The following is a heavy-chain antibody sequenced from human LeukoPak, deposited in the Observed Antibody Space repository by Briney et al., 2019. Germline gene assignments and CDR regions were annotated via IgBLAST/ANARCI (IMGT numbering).Heavy chain of an antibody. CDR1: GVSFSGYY. CDR2: INRSGST. Sequence: PSETLSLTCAVYGVSFSGYYWSWIRQPPGKGLEWIGEINRSGSTNYNPSLKSRVSISVGTSKNQFSLKLSSVTAADTAVYYCARGPGYCSGGSCYSDAFDIWGQGTMVTVSS. J-gene: IGHJ3*02. D-gene: IGHD2-15*01. V-gene: IGHV4-34*01. CDR3: ARGPGYCSGGSCYSDAFDI.